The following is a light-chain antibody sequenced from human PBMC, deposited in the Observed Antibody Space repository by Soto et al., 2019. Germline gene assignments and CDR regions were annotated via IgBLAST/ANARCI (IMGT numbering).Light chain of an antibody. J-gene: IGKJ1*01. V-gene: IGKV1-5*03. Sequence: DIQMTQSPSTLSASIGDRVTITCRASQYVSSWLAWYQQKAGKAPKLVINKASGLENGVPSRFSGSGSGTEVTLTISSLQPDEFATYYCQQYSSWPWTFGQGTKVEIK. CDR3: QQYSSWPWT. CDR1: QYVSSW. CDR2: KAS.